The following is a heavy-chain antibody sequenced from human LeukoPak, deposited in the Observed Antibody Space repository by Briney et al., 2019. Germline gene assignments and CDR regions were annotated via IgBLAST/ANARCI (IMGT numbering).Heavy chain of an antibody. D-gene: IGHD3-3*01. Sequence: SETLSLTCTVSGGSISSYYWSWIRQPPGKGLEWIGYIYYSGSTNYNPSLKSRVTISVDTSKNQFSLKLSSVTAADTAVYYCARMRRSIDYWGQGTLVTVSS. CDR3: ARMRRSIDY. CDR2: IYYSGST. J-gene: IGHJ4*02. CDR1: GGSISSYY. V-gene: IGHV4-59*01.